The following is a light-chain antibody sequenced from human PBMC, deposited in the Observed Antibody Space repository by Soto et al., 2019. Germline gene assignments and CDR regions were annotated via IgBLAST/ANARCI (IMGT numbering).Light chain of an antibody. V-gene: IGKV3-20*01. CDR3: QQYSSTPHT. CDR2: GTG. CDR1: QSVSSY. J-gene: IGKJ2*01. Sequence: EIVMTQSPATLSVSPGERATLSCRASQSVSSYLAWYQQKPGQAPRLLMFGTGSRATGIPDRFSGTGSGTDFTLIINRLEPEDFAVYYCQQYSSTPHTFGQGTKVDI.